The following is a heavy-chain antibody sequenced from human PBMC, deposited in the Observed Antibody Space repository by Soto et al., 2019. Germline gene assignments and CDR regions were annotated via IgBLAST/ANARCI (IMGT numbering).Heavy chain of an antibody. V-gene: IGHV3-30*18. D-gene: IGHD6-25*01. Sequence: QVQLVESGGGVVQPGRSLRLSCAASGFTFSSYGMHWVRQAPGKGLEWVAVISYDGSNKYYADSVKGRFTISRDKSKNTLYLQMNSLRADDTAVYYGAKAGSIAAHYCYGMDVWGQGTTVTVSS. J-gene: IGHJ6*02. CDR3: AKAGSIAAHYCYGMDV. CDR2: ISYDGSNK. CDR1: GFTFSSYG.